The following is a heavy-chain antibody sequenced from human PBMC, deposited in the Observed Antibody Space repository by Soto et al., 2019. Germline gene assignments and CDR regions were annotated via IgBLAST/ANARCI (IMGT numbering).Heavy chain of an antibody. Sequence: SETLSLTCTVSGGSISSGDYYWSWIRQPPGKGLEWIGYIYYSGSTYYNPSLKSRVTISVDTSKNQFSLKLSSVTAADTAVYYCARELYDILTGAYSPDYWGQGNLVTVSS. CDR2: IYYSGST. V-gene: IGHV4-30-4*01. CDR1: GGSISSGDYY. J-gene: IGHJ4*02. D-gene: IGHD3-9*01. CDR3: ARELYDILTGAYSPDY.